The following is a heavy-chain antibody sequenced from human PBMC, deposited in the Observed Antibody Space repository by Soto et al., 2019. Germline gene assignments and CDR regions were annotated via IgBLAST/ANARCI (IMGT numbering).Heavy chain of an antibody. D-gene: IGHD4-17*01. CDR2: VNPKSGRT. CDR3: ARDPASDGDNRFDV. CDR1: GYIFSDYY. V-gene: IGHV1-2*02. Sequence: QVQLVESGSEVKKPGASVKVSCKASGYIFSDYYIHWVRQAPGQGLEWMGWVNPKSGRTNFAHKFHGRVTMTVDPSTTTAYMELARLTSADMAIYFCARDPASDGDNRFDVWGQGTLVTVSS. J-gene: IGHJ5*02.